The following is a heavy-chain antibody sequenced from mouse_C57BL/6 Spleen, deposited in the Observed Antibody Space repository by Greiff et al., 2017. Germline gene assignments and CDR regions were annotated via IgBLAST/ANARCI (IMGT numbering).Heavy chain of an antibody. V-gene: IGHV1-69*01. CDR2: IDPSDSYT. CDR1: GYTFTSYW. J-gene: IGHJ3*01. CDR3: ATQTGTVAY. Sequence: QVQLQQPGAELVMPGASVKLSCKASGYTFTSYWMHWVKQRPGQGLEWIGEIDPSDSYTNYNQKFKGKSTLTVDKSSSTAYMQLSSLTSEDSAVYYCATQTGTVAYWGQGTLVTVSA. D-gene: IGHD4-1*01.